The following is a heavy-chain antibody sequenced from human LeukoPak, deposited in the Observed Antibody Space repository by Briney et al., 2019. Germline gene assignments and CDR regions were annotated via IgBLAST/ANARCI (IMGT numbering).Heavy chain of an antibody. Sequence: GGSLRLSCAASGFTFSSYVMSWVRQAPGKGLEWVSVISGSGGTTKYADSVKGRFTISRDNAKNSLYLQMNSLTDEDTAVYYCARDGWYYFDYWGQGTLVTVSS. J-gene: IGHJ4*02. V-gene: IGHV3-23*01. CDR1: GFTFSSYV. CDR2: ISGSGGTT. D-gene: IGHD6-19*01. CDR3: ARDGWYYFDY.